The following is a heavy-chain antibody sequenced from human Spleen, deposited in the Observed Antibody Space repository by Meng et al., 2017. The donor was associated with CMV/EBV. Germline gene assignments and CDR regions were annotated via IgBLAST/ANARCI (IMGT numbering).Heavy chain of an antibody. CDR1: GYSFTGYS. CDR3: GRGQQTFDP. J-gene: IGHJ5*02. V-gene: IGHV1-2*06. CDR2: ISPNTGDT. D-gene: IGHD1-1*01. Sequence: EVSCKGYGYSFTGYSIHWVRQTPEKGLQWMGRISPNTGDTIYEENFQGRVTMTRDTSINTAYMELSSLTSDDTAVYYCGRGQQTFDPWGQGTLVTVSS.